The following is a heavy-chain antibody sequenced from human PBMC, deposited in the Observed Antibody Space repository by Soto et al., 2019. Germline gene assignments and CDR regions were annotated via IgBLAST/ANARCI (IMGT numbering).Heavy chain of an antibody. CDR3: ARVDPIGGAVGRDY. Sequence: QVQLVQSGPEVKKPGASVKVSCKASGNTFASHGFSWVRQAPGQGLEWMGWISGFNGQTNYALKFQGRVTLTTDTYTSTANMELKSLRSDDTAVYLCARVDPIGGAVGRDYWGQGTLVTVSS. D-gene: IGHD6-19*01. CDR2: ISGFNGQT. J-gene: IGHJ4*02. CDR1: GNTFASHG. V-gene: IGHV1-18*01.